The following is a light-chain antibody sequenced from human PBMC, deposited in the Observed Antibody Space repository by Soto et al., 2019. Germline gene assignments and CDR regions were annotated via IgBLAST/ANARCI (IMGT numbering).Light chain of an antibody. V-gene: IGKV3-15*01. CDR1: QSVSSN. CDR2: GAS. J-gene: IGKJ1*01. CDR3: QQYIRWPRT. Sequence: EIVMTQSPATLSVSPGGRATLSCRASQSVSSNLAWYQQKPGQAPSLLIYGASTRATGTPARFSGSGSGTEFTLTISSLQSEDFAVYYCQQYIRWPRTFGQGTKVDI.